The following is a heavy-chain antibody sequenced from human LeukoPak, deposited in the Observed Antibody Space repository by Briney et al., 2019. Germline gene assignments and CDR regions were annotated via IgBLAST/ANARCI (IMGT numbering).Heavy chain of an antibody. CDR1: GFTFSSSA. Sequence: GGSLRLSCAASGFTFSSSAMSWVRQAPGKRLEWVSAISGSGGNTYYADSVKGRFTISRDNSKNTLYLQMNSLRAEDTALYYCAKDFSLGSHNWFDPWGQGTLVTVSS. D-gene: IGHD3-10*01. V-gene: IGHV3-23*01. CDR3: AKDFSLGSHNWFDP. J-gene: IGHJ5*02. CDR2: ISGSGGNT.